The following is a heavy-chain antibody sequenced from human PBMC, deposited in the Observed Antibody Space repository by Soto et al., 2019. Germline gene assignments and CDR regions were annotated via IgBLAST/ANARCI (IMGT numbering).Heavy chain of an antibody. CDR3: AFGPATSGFDY. CDR1: GYTFTSYA. D-gene: IGHD3-16*01. CDR2: VSAANGNT. V-gene: IGHV1-3*01. J-gene: IGHJ4*02. Sequence: ASVKVSCKASGYTFTSYAIHWVRQAPGQRPEWMGWVSAANGNTRYSQKIQDRVTITSDTSASTAYVELSSLRPEDTAVYYCAFGPATSGFDYWGQGTLVTVSS.